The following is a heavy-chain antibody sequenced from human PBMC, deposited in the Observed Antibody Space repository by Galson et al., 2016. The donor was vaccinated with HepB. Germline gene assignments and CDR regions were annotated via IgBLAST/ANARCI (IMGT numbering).Heavy chain of an antibody. V-gene: IGHV3-48*02. Sequence: SLRLSCAASGFSFSSYDMDWVRRAPGKGLEWVSCISRAGGNFYYADSVKGRFTISRDNAKNLLYLQMNSLRDEDTAVYYCARAPRQNNAFFDSWGQGTPITVSS. D-gene: IGHD3-16*01. CDR3: ARAPRQNNAFFDS. CDR1: GFSFSSYD. CDR2: ISRAGGNF. J-gene: IGHJ4*02.